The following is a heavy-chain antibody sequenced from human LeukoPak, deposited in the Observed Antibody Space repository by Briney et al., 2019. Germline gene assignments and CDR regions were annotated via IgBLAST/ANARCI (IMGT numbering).Heavy chain of an antibody. D-gene: IGHD1-26*01. V-gene: IGHV3-23*01. CDR1: GFTFRSYA. CDR3: AGPRGATWY. J-gene: IGHJ4*02. CDR2: ISGGGENT. Sequence: GGSLRLSCAASGFTFRSYAMSWVCQAPGKGLEWVSGISGGGENTYYADSVKGRFTISRDNSQNTLYLQMNSLRAGDTAVYYCAGPRGATWYWGQGTLVTVSS.